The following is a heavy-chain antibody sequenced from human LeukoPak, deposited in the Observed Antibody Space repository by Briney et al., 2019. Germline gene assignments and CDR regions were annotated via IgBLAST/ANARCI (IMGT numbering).Heavy chain of an antibody. CDR1: GYTFTSYY. Sequence: ASVKVSCKASGYTFTSYYMHWVRQAPGQGLEWMGIINPSGGSTSYAQKFQGRVTMTRDTSTSTVYTELSSLRSEDTAVYYCARAFHIAVAGTYWGQGTLVTVSS. CDR3: ARAFHIAVAGTY. CDR2: INPSGGST. V-gene: IGHV1-46*01. J-gene: IGHJ4*02. D-gene: IGHD6-19*01.